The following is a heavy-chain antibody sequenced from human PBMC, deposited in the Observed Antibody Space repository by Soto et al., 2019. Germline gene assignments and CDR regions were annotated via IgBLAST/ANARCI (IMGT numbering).Heavy chain of an antibody. Sequence: GGSLRLSCAASGFTFSNAWMSWVRKAPGKGLEWVGRIKSKTDGGTTDYAAPVKGRFTISRDDSKNTLYLQMNSLKTDDSAVYYCTTDLDWGLGHWGQGTLVTVSS. J-gene: IGHJ4*02. CDR2: IKSKTDGGTT. D-gene: IGHD7-27*01. CDR3: TTDLDWGLGH. V-gene: IGHV3-15*01. CDR1: GFTFSNAW.